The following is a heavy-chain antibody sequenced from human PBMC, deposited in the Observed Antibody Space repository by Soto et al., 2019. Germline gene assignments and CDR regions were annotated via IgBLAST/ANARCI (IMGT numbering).Heavy chain of an antibody. CDR2: IIHIFGTA. CDR1: GGTFSSYA. V-gene: IGHV1-69*01. J-gene: IGHJ6*02. D-gene: IGHD3-22*01. CDR3: ARMRLDSSGYWPATRMDV. Sequence: QVQLVQSGAEVKKPGSSVKVSCKASGGTFSSYAISWVRQAPGQGLEWMGGIIHIFGTANYAQKFQGRVTITADESTSTAYMELSSLRSEDTAVYYCARMRLDSSGYWPATRMDVWGQGTTVTVSS.